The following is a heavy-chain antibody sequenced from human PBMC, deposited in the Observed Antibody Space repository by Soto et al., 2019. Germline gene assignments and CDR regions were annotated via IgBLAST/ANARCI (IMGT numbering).Heavy chain of an antibody. V-gene: IGHV4-39*01. D-gene: IGHD6-19*01. Sequence: SETLSLTCTVSGGSISSSSYYWGWIRQPPGKGLEWIGSIYYSGSTYYNPSLKSRVTISVDTSKNQFSLKLSSVTAADTAVYYCARQKVAGTIGWFDPWGQGTLVTVSS. CDR2: IYYSGST. CDR1: GGSISSSSYY. CDR3: ARQKVAGTIGWFDP. J-gene: IGHJ5*02.